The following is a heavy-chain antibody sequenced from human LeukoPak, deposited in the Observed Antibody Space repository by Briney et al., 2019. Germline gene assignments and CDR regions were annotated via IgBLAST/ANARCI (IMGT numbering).Heavy chain of an antibody. Sequence: PGGSLRLSCAASGFTFSSHWMSWVRQAPGKGLEGVANINQDGSEKYYVASVKGRFTISRDNAKNSLYLQMNSLRAEDTAVYYCARDGTAPGVYFDYWGQGPLVTVSS. CDR3: ARDGTAPGVYFDY. CDR2: INQDGSEK. CDR1: GFTFSSHW. J-gene: IGHJ4*02. D-gene: IGHD7-27*01. V-gene: IGHV3-7*03.